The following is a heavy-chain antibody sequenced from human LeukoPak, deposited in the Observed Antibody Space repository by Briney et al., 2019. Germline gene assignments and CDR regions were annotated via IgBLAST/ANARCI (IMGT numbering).Heavy chain of an antibody. Sequence: SETLSLTCTVSGGSISSYYWSWIRQPPGKGLEWIGEINHSGSTIYNPSLKSRVTISVDKSKNQFSLKLSSVTAADTAVYYCARDHLDSSSSANWFDPWGQGTLVTVSS. CDR2: INHSGST. J-gene: IGHJ5*02. V-gene: IGHV4-34*01. D-gene: IGHD6-13*01. CDR1: GGSISSYY. CDR3: ARDHLDSSSSANWFDP.